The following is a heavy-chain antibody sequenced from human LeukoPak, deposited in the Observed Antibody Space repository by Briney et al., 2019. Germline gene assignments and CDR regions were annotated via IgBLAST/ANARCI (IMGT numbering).Heavy chain of an antibody. V-gene: IGHV3-30*18. D-gene: IGHD2-8*01. J-gene: IGHJ4*02. CDR3: AKAGCSSARCYTNY. Sequence: GGSLRLSCAASGFAFSTYAMHWGRQAPGKGLEWVAVISYNGSEVYYGDSVKGRSTISRDNSRNTLYLQMNRLRVEDTAVYHCAKAGCSSARCYTNYWGQGTSVTVSS. CDR2: ISYNGSEV. CDR1: GFAFSTYA.